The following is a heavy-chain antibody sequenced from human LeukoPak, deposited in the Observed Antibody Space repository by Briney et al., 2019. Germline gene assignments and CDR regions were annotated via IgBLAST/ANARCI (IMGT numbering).Heavy chain of an antibody. D-gene: IGHD3-10*01. CDR3: AKVGTGDHQYGWGDFGS. V-gene: IGHV3-21*03. CDR2: IRYGSDYM. CDR1: GLTYRTNA. J-gene: IGHJ4*02. Sequence: GVSLRLSCITSGLTYRTNAIVWVRQAPGQGLQGGADIRYGSDYMYYADSVKVRFTISRDNAKNSVCLQMDRLRAEDTAVYYCAKVGTGDHQYGWGDFGSWGKGTLVTVSS.